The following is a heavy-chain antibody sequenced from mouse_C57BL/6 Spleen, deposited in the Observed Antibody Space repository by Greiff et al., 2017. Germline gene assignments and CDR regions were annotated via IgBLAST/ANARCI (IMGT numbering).Heavy chain of an antibody. CDR2: IDPEDGDT. CDR1: GFNIKDYY. V-gene: IGHV14-2*01. D-gene: IGHD1-1*01. J-gene: IGHJ1*03. CDR3: ASRCGSGGYFDV. Sequence: VQLQQSGAELVKPGASVKLSCTASGFNIKDYYMHWVKQSTEQGLEWIGGIDPEDGDTTYAPKFQGKATLTADTSSNTAYLQLRSLTSADTAVDYCASRCGSGGYFDVWGTGTTVTVSS.